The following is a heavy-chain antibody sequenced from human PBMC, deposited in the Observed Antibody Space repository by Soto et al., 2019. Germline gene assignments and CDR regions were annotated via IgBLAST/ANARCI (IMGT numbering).Heavy chain of an antibody. CDR3: ARRPCGSSGGICYGGWPPFDY. CDR1: GGSISSGDYY. J-gene: IGHJ4*02. D-gene: IGHD2-15*01. CDR2: IYYSGST. V-gene: IGHV4-30-4*01. Sequence: SETLSLTCTVSGGSISSGDYYWSWIRQPPGKGLEWIGYIYYSGSTYYNPSLKSRVTISVDTSKNQFSLKLSSVTAADTAVCYCARRPCGSSGGICYGGWPPFDYWGQGTLVTVSS.